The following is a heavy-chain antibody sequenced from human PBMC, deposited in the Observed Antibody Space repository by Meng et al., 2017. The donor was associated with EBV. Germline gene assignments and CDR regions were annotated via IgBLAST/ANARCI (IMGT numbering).Heavy chain of an antibody. CDR1: GYPFRNYA. V-gene: IGHV7-4-1*02. D-gene: IGHD1-1*01. CDR2: INTYSGKA. CDR3: ARGVEENGSHYPFDS. J-gene: IGHJ4*02. Sequence: QRQLVQSGVEWKRPGASVKVSCKASGYPFRNYAINWMRQVPGQGLEWMGWINTYSGKATFAQGFTGRFVFSLDTPVTTAHLQISGLKTEDSAVYYCARGVEENGSHYPFDSWGQGTLVTVSS.